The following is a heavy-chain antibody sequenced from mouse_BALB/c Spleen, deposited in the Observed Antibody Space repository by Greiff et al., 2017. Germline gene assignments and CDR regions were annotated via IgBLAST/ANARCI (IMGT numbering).Heavy chain of an antibody. CDR1: GYSITSGYY. J-gene: IGHJ2*01. Sequence: ESGPGLVKPSQSLSLTCSVTGYSITSGYYWNWIRQFPGNKLEWMGYISYDGSNNYNPSLKNRISITRDTSKNQFFLKLNSVTTEDTATYYCARWGGNYGFDYWGQGTTLTVSS. CDR2: ISYDGSN. V-gene: IGHV3-6*02. CDR3: ARWGGNYGFDY. D-gene: IGHD2-1*01.